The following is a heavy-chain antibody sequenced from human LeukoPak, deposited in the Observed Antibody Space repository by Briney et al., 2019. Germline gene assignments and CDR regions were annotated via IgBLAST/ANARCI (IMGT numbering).Heavy chain of an antibody. D-gene: IGHD3-10*01. J-gene: IGHJ4*02. CDR3: ARDSGMVRGTVDY. CDR1: GYTFTSYY. Sequence: ASVKVSCKSSGYTFTSYYMYWVRQAPGQGLEWMGIINPSGGSTSYAQKFQGRVTMTRDTSTSTVYMELTSLRSEDTAVYYCARDSGMVRGTVDYWGQGTLVTVSS. V-gene: IGHV1-46*01. CDR2: INPSGGST.